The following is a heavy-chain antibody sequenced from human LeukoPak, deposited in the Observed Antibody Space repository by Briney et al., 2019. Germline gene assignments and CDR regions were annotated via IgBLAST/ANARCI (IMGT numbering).Heavy chain of an antibody. V-gene: IGHV5-51*01. J-gene: IGHJ6*03. D-gene: IGHD2-2*02. CDR3: ARQAHCSSTSCHNYYYYYMDV. Sequence: GESLKISCKGSGYSFTSYWIGWVRQMPGKGLEWMGIIYPGDSDTRYSPSFQGQVTISADKSISTAYLQWSSLKASDTAMYYCARQAHCSSTSCHNYYYYYMDVWGKGTTVTVSS. CDR1: GYSFTSYW. CDR2: IYPGDSDT.